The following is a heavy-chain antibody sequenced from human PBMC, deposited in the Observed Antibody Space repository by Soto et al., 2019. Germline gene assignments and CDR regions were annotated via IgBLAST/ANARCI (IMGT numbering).Heavy chain of an antibody. CDR2: ISPTGYTS. Sequence: SVKVSCKSSVYTLIHYYIHSVRQAPGQGLEWMGIISPTGYTSTLAQKFQGRLTVTSDASTNTVYMELGSLTSEDTAMYFWARDLHGAFTTMSHWGRGTLVTVSS. D-gene: IGHD5-18*01. CDR3: ARDLHGAFTTMSH. J-gene: IGHJ4*02. CDR1: VYTLIHYY. V-gene: IGHV1-46*01.